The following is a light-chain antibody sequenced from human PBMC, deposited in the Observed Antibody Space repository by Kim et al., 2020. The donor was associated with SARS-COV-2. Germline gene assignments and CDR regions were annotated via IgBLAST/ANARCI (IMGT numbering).Light chain of an antibody. CDR3: REYGSSRT. CDR2: GAS. Sequence: EIVLTQSPGTLSLSPGERATLSCRASQSVSSSYLAWYQQKPGQAPRLLIYGASSRATGIPDRFSGSGSGTDFTLTISRLEPEDFAVYYCREYGSSRTVGQGTRLEIK. V-gene: IGKV3-20*01. CDR1: QSVSSSY. J-gene: IGKJ5*01.